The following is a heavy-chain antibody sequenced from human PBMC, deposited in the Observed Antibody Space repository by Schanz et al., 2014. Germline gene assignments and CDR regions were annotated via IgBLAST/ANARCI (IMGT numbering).Heavy chain of an antibody. CDR1: GFNFADCA. CDR3: ARDHTTESYYSAGPPIDY. D-gene: IGHD1-26*01. V-gene: IGHV3-33*08. CDR2: IWYDGSNK. J-gene: IGHJ4*02. Sequence: VQVVDSGGALVQPGRSLRLSCSTSGFNFADCAMSWFRQAPGKGLEWVAVIWYDGSNKYYADSVKGRFTISRDNSKNTLFLQMNSLRAEDTAVYYCARDHTTESYYSAGPPIDYWGQGTLLTVSS.